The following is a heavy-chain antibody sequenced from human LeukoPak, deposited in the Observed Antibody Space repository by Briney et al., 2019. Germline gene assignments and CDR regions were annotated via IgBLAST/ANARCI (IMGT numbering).Heavy chain of an antibody. CDR3: ARNNYFDY. CDR2: ISSSSSYI. CDR1: GFTFSNAW. D-gene: IGHD2/OR15-2a*01. V-gene: IGHV3-21*01. Sequence: GGSLRLSCAASGFTFSNAWMSWVRQAPGKGLEWVSSISSSSSYIYYADSVKGRFTISRDNAKNSLYLQMSSLRAEDTAVYYCARNNYFDYWGQGTLVTVSS. J-gene: IGHJ4*02.